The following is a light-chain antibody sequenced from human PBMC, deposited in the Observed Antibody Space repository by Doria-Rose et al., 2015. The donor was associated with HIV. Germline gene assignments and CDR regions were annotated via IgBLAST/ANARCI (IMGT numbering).Light chain of an antibody. V-gene: IGKV3-20*01. CDR3: HQYGTSWT. Sequence: DIVLTQPPGTLSLSPGERATLSCRASQSFSSTYLAWYQQKPGQAPSLLIYDGSTGATGIPDRFSASGSGTDFTLTINRLEPVDFALYYCHQYGTSWTFGQGTKVEI. CDR1: QSFSSTY. J-gene: IGKJ1*01. CDR2: DGS.